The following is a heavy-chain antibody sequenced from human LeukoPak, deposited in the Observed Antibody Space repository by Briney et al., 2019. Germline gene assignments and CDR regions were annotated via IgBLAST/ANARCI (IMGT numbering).Heavy chain of an antibody. CDR3: AKDLLRWSFDY. CDR2: IHGSDDNT. J-gene: IGHJ4*02. D-gene: IGHD4-23*01. Sequence: GGSLRLSCAASGFTLITYWMTWVRQAPGKGLEWVSAIHGSDDNTHYADSVKGRFTISRDKSKNTLYLQMNSLRADDTAVYYCAKDLLRWSFDYWGQGTLVTVSS. CDR1: GFTLITYW. V-gene: IGHV3-23*01.